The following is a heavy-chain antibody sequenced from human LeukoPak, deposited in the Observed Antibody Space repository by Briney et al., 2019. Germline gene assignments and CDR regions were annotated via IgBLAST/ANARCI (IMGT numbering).Heavy chain of an antibody. D-gene: IGHD3-9*01. J-gene: IGHJ4*02. CDR2: ISDSGGRT. Sequence: PGGSLRLSCAASGFTFSSYAMSWVRQAPGKGLEWVSSISDSGGRTYHADSVKGRFTISRDNSRNTLFLQMNSLRAEDTAVYYCAKDRSYYDILTGYYWDYWGQGTLVAVSS. V-gene: IGHV3-23*01. CDR1: GFTFSSYA. CDR3: AKDRSYYDILTGYYWDY.